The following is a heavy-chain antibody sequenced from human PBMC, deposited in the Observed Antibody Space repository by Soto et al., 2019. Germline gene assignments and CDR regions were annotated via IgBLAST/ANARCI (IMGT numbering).Heavy chain of an antibody. CDR3: AKDGRGSGSHYNSFGY. Sequence: GGSLRLSCAASGFTVGNNYMSWVRQAPGKGLEWVSLIYSTGTTKYADSVKGRFTVSRDDAKNTLYLQMNSLRAEDTAVYYCAKDGRGSGSHYNSFGYWGQGTLVTVSS. V-gene: IGHV3-53*01. J-gene: IGHJ4*02. CDR2: IYSTGTT. D-gene: IGHD3-10*01. CDR1: GFTVGNNY.